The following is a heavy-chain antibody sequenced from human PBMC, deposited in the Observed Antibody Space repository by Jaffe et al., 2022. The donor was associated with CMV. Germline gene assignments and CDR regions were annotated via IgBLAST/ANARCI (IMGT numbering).Heavy chain of an antibody. CDR2: ISSSGSTI. J-gene: IGHJ6*03. V-gene: IGHV3-48*03. Sequence: EVQLVESGGGLVQPGGSLRLSCAASGFTFSSYEMNWVRQAPGKGLEWVSYISSSGSTIYYADSVKGRFTISRDNAKNSLYLQMNSLRAEDTAVYYCARVFREGAILEWGKGYYYYMDVWGKGTTVTVSS. D-gene: IGHD3-3*01. CDR1: GFTFSSYE. CDR3: ARVFREGAILEWGKGYYYYMDV.